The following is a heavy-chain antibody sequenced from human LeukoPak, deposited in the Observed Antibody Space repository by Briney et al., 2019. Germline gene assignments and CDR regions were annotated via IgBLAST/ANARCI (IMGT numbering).Heavy chain of an antibody. CDR2: ISGSGGST. CDR1: GFPFSSYA. CDR3: AKDLDIVVVVAAPRAFDI. J-gene: IGHJ3*02. D-gene: IGHD2-15*01. Sequence: GGSPRLSCAASGFPFSSYAMSWVRQAPGKGLEWVSAISGSGGSTYYADSVKGRFTISRDNSKNTLYLQMNSLRAEDTAVYYCAKDLDIVVVVAAPRAFDIWGQGTMVTVSS. V-gene: IGHV3-23*01.